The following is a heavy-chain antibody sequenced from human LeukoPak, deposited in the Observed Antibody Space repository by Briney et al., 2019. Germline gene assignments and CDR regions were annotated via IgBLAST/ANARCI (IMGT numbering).Heavy chain of an antibody. V-gene: IGHV1-24*01. CDR2: FDPEDGEP. D-gene: IGHD4-17*01. CDR1: RYSLTDLS. CDR3: AKSHGDYGLLDY. Sequence: GASVKVSCKVSRYSLTDLSLHWVRQAPGKGLEWMGGFDPEDGEPNYAQKFQGRLSMTEDTSKDTGYMELRTLRSEDTALYYCAKSHGDYGLLDYWGQGTLVTVSS. J-gene: IGHJ4*02.